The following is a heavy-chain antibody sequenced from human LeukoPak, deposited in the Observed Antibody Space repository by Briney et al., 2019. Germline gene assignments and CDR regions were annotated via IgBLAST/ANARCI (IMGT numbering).Heavy chain of an antibody. D-gene: IGHD3-10*01. Sequence: ASVKVSCKASGYTFTGYYMHWVRQAPGQGLEWMGWINPNSGGTNYAQKFQGRVTMTRDTSISTAYMELSRLRSGDTAVYYCARSDYGSGSYRFDYWGQGTLVTVSS. V-gene: IGHV1-2*02. CDR2: INPNSGGT. CDR3: ARSDYGSGSYRFDY. J-gene: IGHJ4*02. CDR1: GYTFTGYY.